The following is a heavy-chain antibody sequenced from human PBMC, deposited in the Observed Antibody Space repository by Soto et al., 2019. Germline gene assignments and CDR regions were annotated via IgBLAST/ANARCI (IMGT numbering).Heavy chain of an antibody. CDR3: AREFSNSPEAFDY. J-gene: IGHJ4*02. CDR2: IYYTGST. V-gene: IGHV4-61*03. CDR1: GGSVNSDNYY. D-gene: IGHD6-6*01. Sequence: SETLSLTCTVSGGSVNSDNYYWSWIRQPPGRGLEWIGYIYYTGSTNYNPSLKSRVTISVDTSRNRFSLKLSSVTAADTAVYYCAREFSNSPEAFDYWGQGRLVT.